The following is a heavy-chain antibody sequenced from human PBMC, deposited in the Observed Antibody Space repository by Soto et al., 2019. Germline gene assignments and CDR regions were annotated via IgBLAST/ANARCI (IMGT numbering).Heavy chain of an antibody. D-gene: IGHD5-12*01. CDR2: IYPGDSDT. Sequence: GESLKISCKGSGYSFTSYWIGWVRQMPGKGLEWMGIIYPGDSDTRYSPSFQGQVTISADKSISTAYLQWSSLKASDTAMYYCARHAIKRWLQFGTTNFFDYWGQGTLVTVSS. V-gene: IGHV5-51*01. J-gene: IGHJ4*02. CDR1: GYSFTSYW. CDR3: ARHAIKRWLQFGTTNFFDY.